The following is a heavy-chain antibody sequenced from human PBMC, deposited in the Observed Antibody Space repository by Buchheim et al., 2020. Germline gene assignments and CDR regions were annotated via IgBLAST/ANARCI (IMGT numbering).Heavy chain of an antibody. Sequence: QVQLVESGGGVVQPGRSLRLSCAASGFTFSSYAMHWVRQDPGKGLEWVAVISYDGSNKYYADSVKGRFTISRDNSKNNTYLQMNSLRAEDTAVYYCAREEWLFYYGMDVWGQGTT. CDR3: AREEWLFYYGMDV. D-gene: IGHD3-3*01. CDR1: GFTFSSYA. CDR2: ISYDGSNK. J-gene: IGHJ6*02. V-gene: IGHV3-30*04.